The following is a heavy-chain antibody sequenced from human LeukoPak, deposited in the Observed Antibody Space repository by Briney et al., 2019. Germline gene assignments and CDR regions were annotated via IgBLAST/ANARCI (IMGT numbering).Heavy chain of an antibody. V-gene: IGHV3-23*01. J-gene: IGHJ5*02. Sequence: GGSLRLSCAASGFMFSSYAMSWVRQAPGKGLEWVSTISGSGGSTYYADSVKGRFTISRDNSKNTLYLQMNSLRAEDTAVYYCAKDRSGYPNWFDPWGQGTLVTVSS. CDR1: GFMFSSYA. CDR3: AKDRSGYPNWFDP. D-gene: IGHD3-3*01. CDR2: ISGSGGST.